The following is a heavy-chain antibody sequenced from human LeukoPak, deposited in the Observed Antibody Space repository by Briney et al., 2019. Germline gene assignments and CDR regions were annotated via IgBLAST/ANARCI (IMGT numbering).Heavy chain of an antibody. CDR3: ARVGSSWYFDY. V-gene: IGHV4-59*11. D-gene: IGHD6-13*01. CDR1: GGSISSHY. J-gene: IGHJ4*02. CDR2: IYYSGST. Sequence: PSETLSLTCTVSGGSISSHYWSWIRQPPGKGLEWIGYIYYSGSTNYNPSLKSRVTISVDTSKNQFSLKLSSVTAADTAVYYCARVGSSWYFDYWGQGTLVTVSS.